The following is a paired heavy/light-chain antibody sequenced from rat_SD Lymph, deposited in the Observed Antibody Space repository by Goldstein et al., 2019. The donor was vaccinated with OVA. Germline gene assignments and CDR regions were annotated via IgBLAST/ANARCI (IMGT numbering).Light chain of an antibody. Sequence: DIQMTQSPSLLSASVGNRVTLNCKASQNVYKNLAWYQQKLGEPPKLLIYNANILQTGIPSRISGSGFDTDFTLTISSLQPEDVATYFCQQCYSGNTFGAGTKLELK. CDR3: QQCYSGNT. J-gene: IGKJ2-1*01. V-gene: IGKV22S2*01. CDR2: NAN. CDR1: QNVYKN.
Heavy chain of an antibody. CDR3: ARPPFGIQGFFDY. CDR1: GFTFSHHY. J-gene: IGHJ2*01. V-gene: IGHV5-25*01. Sequence: EVQLVESGGGLVQPGRALKLSCAASGFTFSHHYMAWVRQAPEKGLEWVATISTSGSRTYYPDSVKGRFIISRDNAKSSLYLEMNSLKSEDTATYYCARPPFGIQGFFDYWGHGIMVTVSS. D-gene: IGHD4-3*01. CDR2: ISTSGSRT.